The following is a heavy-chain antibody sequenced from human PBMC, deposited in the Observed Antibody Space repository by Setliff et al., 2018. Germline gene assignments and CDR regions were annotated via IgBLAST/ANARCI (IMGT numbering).Heavy chain of an antibody. V-gene: IGHV4-38-2*01. CDR2: VDHSGNT. D-gene: IGHD3-22*01. Sequence: PSETLSLSCAASGFTFSASTMNWIRQSPGKGLDWIGTVDHSGNTFYNPSLKSRVTISVDTSKNQLSLELASVTAADTAVYYCARRDSTGYYGYSFDFWGQGTLVTVSS. CDR3: ARRDSTGYYGYSFDF. CDR1: GFTFSAST. J-gene: IGHJ4*02.